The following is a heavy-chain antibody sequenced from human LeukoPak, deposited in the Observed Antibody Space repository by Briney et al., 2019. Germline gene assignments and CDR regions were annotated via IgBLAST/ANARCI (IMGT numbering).Heavy chain of an antibody. J-gene: IGHJ6*03. CDR1: GGSFSGYY. CDR3: ARGDIVVVPAANGIYYYMDV. Sequence: SSETLSLTCAVYGGSFSGYYWSWIRQSPGKGLEWIGEINHSGSTNYNPSLKSRATISVDTSKSQFSLKLSSVTAADTALYYCARGDIVVVPAANGIYYYMDVWGKGTTVTVSS. D-gene: IGHD2-2*01. CDR2: INHSGST. V-gene: IGHV4-34*01.